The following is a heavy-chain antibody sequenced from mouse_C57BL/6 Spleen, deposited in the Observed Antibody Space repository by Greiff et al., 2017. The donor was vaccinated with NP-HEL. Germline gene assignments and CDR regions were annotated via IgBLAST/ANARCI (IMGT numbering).Heavy chain of an antibody. D-gene: IGHD2-4*01. Sequence: QVQLKQSGPELVKPGASVKISCKASGYAFSSSWMNWVKQRPGKGLEWIGRIYPGDGDTNYNGKFKGKATLTADKSSSTAYMQLSSLTSEDSAVYFCARGGLRDAMDYWGQGTSVTVSS. CDR3: ARGGLRDAMDY. J-gene: IGHJ4*01. CDR1: GYAFSSSW. V-gene: IGHV1-82*01. CDR2: IYPGDGDT.